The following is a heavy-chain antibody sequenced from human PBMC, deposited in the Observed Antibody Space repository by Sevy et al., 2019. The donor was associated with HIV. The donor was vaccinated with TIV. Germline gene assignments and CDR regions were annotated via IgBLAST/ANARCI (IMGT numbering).Heavy chain of an antibody. V-gene: IGHV1-69*13. CDR3: ARESIFGVVPLSYYYYGMDV. D-gene: IGHD3-3*01. CDR2: IIPIFGTA. J-gene: IGHJ6*02. CDR1: GGTFSSYA. Sequence: ASVKVSCKASGGTFSSYAISWVRQAPGQGLEWMGGIIPIFGTANYAQKFQGRVTITADESTRTAYMELSSLRSEDTAVYYCARESIFGVVPLSYYYYGMDVWGQGTTVTVSS.